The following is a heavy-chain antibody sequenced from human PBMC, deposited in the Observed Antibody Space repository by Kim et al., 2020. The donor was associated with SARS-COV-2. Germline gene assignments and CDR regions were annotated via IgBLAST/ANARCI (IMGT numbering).Heavy chain of an antibody. J-gene: IGHJ6*02. CDR3: ARDLRDWNDVNYYYYYGMDV. V-gene: IGHV4-4*02. CDR2: IYHSGST. CDR1: GGSISSSNW. Sequence: SETLSLTCAVSGGSISSSNWWSWVRQPPGKGLEWIGEIYHSGSTNYNPSLKSRVTISVDKSKNQFSLKLSSVTAADTAVYYCARDLRDWNDVNYYYYYGMDVWGQGTTVTVSS. D-gene: IGHD1-1*01.